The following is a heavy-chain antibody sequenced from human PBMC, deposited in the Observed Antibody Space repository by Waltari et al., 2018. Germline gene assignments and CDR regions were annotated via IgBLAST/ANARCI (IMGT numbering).Heavy chain of an antibody. CDR3: AKDRGYFDWLILDY. Sequence: EVQLLESGGGLVQPGGSLSLSCAASGFTFSGYAMTWVRQAPGKGVKWVLSIEDRGVSTYYADSVKGRFTISRDNSKNTLYLQMNSLRADDTAVYYCAKDRGYFDWLILDYWGQGTLVTVSS. D-gene: IGHD3-9*01. CDR1: GFTFSGYA. J-gene: IGHJ4*02. V-gene: IGHV3-23*01. CDR2: IEDRGVST.